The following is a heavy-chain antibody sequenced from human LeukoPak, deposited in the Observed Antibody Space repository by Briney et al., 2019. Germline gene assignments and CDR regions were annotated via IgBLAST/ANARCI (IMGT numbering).Heavy chain of an antibody. CDR2: INWNGGST. V-gene: IGHV3-20*04. CDR3: ARKNYGSGRGGIDY. J-gene: IGHJ4*02. D-gene: IGHD3-10*01. CDR1: GLTFSSYG. Sequence: GGTLRLSCAASGLTFSSYGMSWVRQAPGKGLEWVSGINWNGGSTGYADSVKGRFTISRDNAKNSLYLQMNSLRAEDTALYYCARKNYGSGRGGIDYWGQGTLVTVSS.